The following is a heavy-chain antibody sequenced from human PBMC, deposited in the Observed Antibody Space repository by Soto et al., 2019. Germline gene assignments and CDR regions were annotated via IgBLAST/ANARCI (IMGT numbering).Heavy chain of an antibody. D-gene: IGHD3-10*01. J-gene: IGHJ6*02. V-gene: IGHV1-18*01. CDR2: ISPYNDYT. Sequence: QVQLVQSASEVMKPGASVKVSCKASGYTFIRYGITWVRQAPGQGLEWMGWISPYNDYTIYAQKLQGRVTMTADTTTRTLYMALSSLQSDDPAVHSCSRGRYYSMSRRMLSHYGLDVWGQGASVTVSS. CDR1: GYTFIRYG. CDR3: SRGRYYSMSRRMLSHYGLDV.